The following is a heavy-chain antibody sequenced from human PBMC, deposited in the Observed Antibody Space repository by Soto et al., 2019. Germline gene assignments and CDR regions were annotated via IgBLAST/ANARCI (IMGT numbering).Heavy chain of an antibody. D-gene: IGHD6-13*01. J-gene: IGHJ4*02. CDR1: GFAFSNYG. Sequence: SLRLSCTASGFAFSNYGIHWVRPAPGRGLEWVAVIWSDGTKKFYAGSVRVRFTITRDKSKNTIYLQMNSLRAEDTAVYYCARDWWEEPAGKETVSQFDYWGQGTPVTVSS. V-gene: IGHV3-33*01. CDR3: ARDWWEEPAGKETVSQFDY. CDR2: IWSDGTKK.